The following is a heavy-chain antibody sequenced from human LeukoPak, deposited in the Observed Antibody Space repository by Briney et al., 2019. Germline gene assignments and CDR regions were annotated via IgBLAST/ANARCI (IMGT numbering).Heavy chain of an antibody. D-gene: IGHD3-22*01. CDR1: GNTFTSYA. CDR2: INTNTGNP. CDR3: ARATYYYDSSGYLFDY. Sequence: GASVKVSCKASGNTFTSYAMNWVRQAPGQGLEWVGWINTNTGNPTYAQGFTGRFVFSFDTSLSTAYLQISSLNAEDTAGYYCARATYYYDSSGYLFDYWGQGTPVTVSS. V-gene: IGHV7-4-1*02. J-gene: IGHJ4*02.